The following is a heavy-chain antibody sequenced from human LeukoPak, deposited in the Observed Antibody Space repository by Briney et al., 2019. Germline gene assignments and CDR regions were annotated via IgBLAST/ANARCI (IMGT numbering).Heavy chain of an antibody. J-gene: IGHJ4*02. CDR1: GGTFSSYA. Sequence: SVKVSCKASGGTFSSYAIIWVRQAPGQGLEWMGGIIPIFGTANYAQKFQGRVTITTDESTSTAYMELSSLRSEDTAVYYCARDRDGYNFSFDYWGQGTLVTVSS. CDR3: ARDRDGYNFSFDY. V-gene: IGHV1-69*05. CDR2: IIPIFGTA. D-gene: IGHD5-24*01.